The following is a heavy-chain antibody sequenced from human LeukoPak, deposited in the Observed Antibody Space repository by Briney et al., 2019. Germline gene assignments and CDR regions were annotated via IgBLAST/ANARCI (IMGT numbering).Heavy chain of an antibody. V-gene: IGHV3-7*04. J-gene: IGHJ4*02. CDR3: TRVGYIDEGIDY. Sequence: GGSLRLSCVASGFPFSSYWMTWVRQAPGKGLEWVANIKQDGSKKSYADSVKGRFTISRDNAKNSLYLQMNSLGAEDTAIYYCTRVGYIDEGIDYWGQGTLVTVSS. D-gene: IGHD5-24*01. CDR2: IKQDGSKK. CDR1: GFPFSSYW.